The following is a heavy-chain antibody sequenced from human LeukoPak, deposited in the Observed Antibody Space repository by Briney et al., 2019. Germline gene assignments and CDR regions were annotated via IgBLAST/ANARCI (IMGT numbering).Heavy chain of an antibody. D-gene: IGHD3-22*01. Sequence: GGSLRLSCAASGFTFSSYAMSWVRQAPGKGLEWVSAISGSGGSTYYADSVKGRFTISRDNSKNTLYLQMNSLRAEDTAVYYCAKVGGDSSGYYYGYWGQGTLVTVSS. V-gene: IGHV3-23*01. J-gene: IGHJ4*02. CDR3: AKVGGDSSGYYYGY. CDR1: GFTFSSYA. CDR2: ISGSGGST.